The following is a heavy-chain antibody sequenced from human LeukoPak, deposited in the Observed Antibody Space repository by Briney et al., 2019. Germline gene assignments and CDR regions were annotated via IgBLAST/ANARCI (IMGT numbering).Heavy chain of an antibody. CDR3: AKGYDILTGYSQEADY. J-gene: IGHJ4*02. Sequence: GGSLRLSCAASGFTFSTYSMNWVRQAPGKGLEWVSSISSSTNYIYYADSVKGRFTLSRDNAKNSLYLQMNSLRAEDTAVYYCAKGYDILTGYSQEADYWGQGTLVTVSS. CDR2: ISSSTNYI. D-gene: IGHD3-9*01. V-gene: IGHV3-21*01. CDR1: GFTFSTYS.